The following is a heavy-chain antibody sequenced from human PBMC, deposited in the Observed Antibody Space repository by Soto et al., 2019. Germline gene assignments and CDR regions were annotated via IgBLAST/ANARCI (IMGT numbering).Heavy chain of an antibody. CDR1: GFTFSSYG. J-gene: IGHJ6*02. Sequence: GGSLRLSCAASGFTFSSYGMHWVRQAPGKGLEWVAVISYDGRNKYYADAVKGRFTISRDNSKNTPYLQMSSLRAEDTAVYYCVKDGSSGWPYFYDMDVWGQGTTVTVSS. D-gene: IGHD6-19*01. CDR2: ISYDGRNK. CDR3: VKDGSSGWPYFYDMDV. V-gene: IGHV3-30*18.